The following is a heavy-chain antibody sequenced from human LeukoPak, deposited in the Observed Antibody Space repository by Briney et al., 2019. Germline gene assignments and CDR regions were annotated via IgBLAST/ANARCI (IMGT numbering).Heavy chain of an antibody. CDR1: GYTFTSYD. J-gene: IGHJ4*02. D-gene: IGHD2-2*02. CDR3: ATKGGGYCSSSSCYIYDY. V-gene: IGHV1-18*01. Sequence: GASVKVSCKASGYTFTSYDITWVRQAPGQGLEWMGWISAYNDNTNYAQKLQGRVTMTADTSTSTAYMELRSLRYDDTAVYYCATKGGGYCSSSSCYIYDYWGQGTLVTVSS. CDR2: ISAYNDNT.